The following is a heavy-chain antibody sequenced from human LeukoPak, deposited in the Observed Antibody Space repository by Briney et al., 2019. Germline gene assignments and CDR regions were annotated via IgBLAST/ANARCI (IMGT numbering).Heavy chain of an antibody. CDR2: IYYSGST. V-gene: IGHV4-39*07. D-gene: IGHD3-10*01. CDR3: ARGGMVRVYYYYYYMDV. Sequence: PSETLSLTCTVSGGSISSSNYYWGWIRQPPGKGLEWIGSIYYSGSTYYSPSLKSRVTISVDTSKNQFSLKLSSVTAADTAVYYCARGGMVRVYYYYYYMDVWGKGTTVTVSS. CDR1: GGSISSSNYY. J-gene: IGHJ6*03.